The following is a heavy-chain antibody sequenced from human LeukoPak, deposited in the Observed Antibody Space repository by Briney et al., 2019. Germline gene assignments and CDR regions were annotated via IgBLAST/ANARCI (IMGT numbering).Heavy chain of an antibody. CDR3: ARESKDFEATIFGWFDP. V-gene: IGHV4-61*01. J-gene: IGHJ5*02. CDR1: GGSVSSGSYY. Sequence: SETLSLTCTVFGGSVSSGSYYWSWIRQPPGKGLEWIGYIYYSGSTNYNPSLKSRVTISVDTSKNQFSLKLSSVTAADTAVYYCARESKDFEATIFGWFDPWGQGTLVTVSS. D-gene: IGHD3-3*01. CDR2: IYYSGST.